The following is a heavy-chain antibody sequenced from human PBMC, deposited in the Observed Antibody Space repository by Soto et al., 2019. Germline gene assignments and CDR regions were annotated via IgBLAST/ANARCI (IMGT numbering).Heavy chain of an antibody. CDR3: AKDSPLEPSEGHFDI. V-gene: IGHV3-23*01. CDR1: GFTFRNYA. J-gene: IGHJ2*01. CDR2: IGGGGGRT. D-gene: IGHD1-1*01. Sequence: EVQLLESGGGLVQPGGSLRLSCAGSGFTFRNYAMTWVRQAPGKGLEWVSAIGGGGGRTYYADSVKGRFTISRDNSKNTLYLQTSSLRAEDTAVYFCAKDSPLEPSEGHFDIWGRGTLVTVSS.